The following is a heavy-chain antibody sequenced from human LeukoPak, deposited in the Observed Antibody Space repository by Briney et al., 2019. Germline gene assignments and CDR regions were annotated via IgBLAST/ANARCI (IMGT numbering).Heavy chain of an antibody. CDR1: GGSFSGYY. V-gene: IGHV4-34*01. J-gene: IGHJ6*02. CDR3: ARGRIAAARKRTTTDV. CDR2: INHSGST. D-gene: IGHD6-13*01. Sequence: SETLSLTCAVYGGSFSGYYWSWIRQPPGKGLEWIGEINHSGSTNYNPSLKSRVTISVDTSKNQFSLKLSSVTAADTAVYYCARGRIAAARKRTTTDVWGQGTTVTVSS.